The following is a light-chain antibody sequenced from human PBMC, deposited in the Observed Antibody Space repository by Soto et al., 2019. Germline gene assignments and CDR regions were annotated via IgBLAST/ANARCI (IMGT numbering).Light chain of an antibody. CDR1: QSVSSDY. CDR3: QQYVSSPFT. V-gene: IGKV3-20*01. J-gene: IGKJ3*01. Sequence: EIVLTQSPGTLSLSPGERATLSCRASQSVSSDYLAWYQQKPGQAPRLLIYGASSRATGVPDSFSGSGSGTDFTLTISRLEPEDFAVYYCQQYVSSPFTFGPGNKVDI. CDR2: GAS.